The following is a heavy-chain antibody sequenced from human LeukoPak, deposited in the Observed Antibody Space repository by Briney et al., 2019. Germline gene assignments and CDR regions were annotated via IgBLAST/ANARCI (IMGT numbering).Heavy chain of an antibody. J-gene: IGHJ5*02. CDR3: AKMVVPAATDPNWFDP. V-gene: IGHV3-23*01. CDR2: ISGSGGST. Sequence: GGSLRLSCAASGFTFSSYAMSWVRQAPGKGLEWVSAISGSGGSTYYADSVKGRFTISRDNSKNTLYLQMSSLRAEDTAVYYCAKMVVPAATDPNWFDPWGQGTLVTVSS. D-gene: IGHD2-2*01. CDR1: GFTFSSYA.